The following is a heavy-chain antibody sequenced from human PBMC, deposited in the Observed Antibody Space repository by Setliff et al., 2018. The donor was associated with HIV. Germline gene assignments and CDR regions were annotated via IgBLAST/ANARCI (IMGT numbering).Heavy chain of an antibody. CDR2: ISANNGNT. V-gene: IGHV1-18*01. CDR3: ARDRSYLDS. J-gene: IGHJ4*02. CDR1: GNTFTRYA. Sequence: ALVKVSCKASGNTFTRYAMHWVRQAPGQRPEWMGWISANNGNTNYAQKFQGRVTMTTDTSTSTAYMELRYLRSDDTAVYYCARDRSYLDSWGQGTLVTVSS.